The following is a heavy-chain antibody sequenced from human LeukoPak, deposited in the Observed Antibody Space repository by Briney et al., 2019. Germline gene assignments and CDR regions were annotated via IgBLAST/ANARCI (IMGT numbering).Heavy chain of an antibody. V-gene: IGHV4-34*01. J-gene: IGHJ4*02. CDR1: GGSFSGYY. Sequence: SETLSLTCAVYGGSFSGYYWSWIRQPPGKGLEWIGEINHSGSTNYNPSLTSRVTISVDTSKNQFSLKLSSVTAADTAVYYCARGHQGGAESGRGYYFDYWGQGTLVTVSS. D-gene: IGHD3-16*01. CDR2: INHSGST. CDR3: ARGHQGGAESGRGYYFDY.